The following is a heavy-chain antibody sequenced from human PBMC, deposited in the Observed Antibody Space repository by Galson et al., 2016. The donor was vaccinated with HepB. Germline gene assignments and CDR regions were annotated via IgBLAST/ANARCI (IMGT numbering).Heavy chain of an antibody. Sequence: SLRLSCAASGFPLRTHNMNWVRQAPGKGLVWVSRMNSDGNRASHADSVAGRFTISRDKAKNTLYLQMNSLRVEDTAVYYCARERGASTWYYFDYWGQGALVTVSS. CDR1: GFPLRTHN. D-gene: IGHD2-2*01. CDR3: ARERGASTWYYFDY. J-gene: IGHJ4*02. V-gene: IGHV3-74*01. CDR2: MNSDGNRA.